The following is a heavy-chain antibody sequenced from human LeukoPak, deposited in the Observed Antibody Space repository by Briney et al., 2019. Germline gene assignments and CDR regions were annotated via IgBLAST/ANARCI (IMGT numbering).Heavy chain of an antibody. Sequence: SETLSLTCTVSGGSISSSSYYWGWIRQPPGKGLEWIGSIYYSGSTYYNPSLKSRVTISVDTSKNQFSLKLSSVTAADTAVYYCAREGCSSTSCYTGGGEFDYWGQGTLVTVSS. CDR1: GGSISSSSYY. CDR2: IYYSGST. V-gene: IGHV4-39*07. D-gene: IGHD2-2*02. CDR3: AREGCSSTSCYTGGGEFDY. J-gene: IGHJ4*02.